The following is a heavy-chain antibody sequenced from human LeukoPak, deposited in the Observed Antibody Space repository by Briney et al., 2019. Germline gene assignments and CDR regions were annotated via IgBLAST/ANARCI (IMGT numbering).Heavy chain of an antibody. CDR1: GFTFNTYT. V-gene: IGHV3-23*01. CDR2: ITGNGVST. D-gene: IGHD6-13*01. CDR3: AKGLHSSSWYSDS. Sequence: GGSLRLSCAASGFTFNTYTMNWVRLVPGKGLEGVSLITGNGVSTYYADSVKGRFTISRVNSKNTLYLQMNSLRAEDTAVYYCAKGLHSSSWYSDSWGQGALVTVSS. J-gene: IGHJ4*02.